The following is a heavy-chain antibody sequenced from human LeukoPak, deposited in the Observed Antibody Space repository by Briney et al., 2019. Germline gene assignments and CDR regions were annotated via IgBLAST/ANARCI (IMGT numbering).Heavy chain of an antibody. J-gene: IGHJ5*02. V-gene: IGHV4-39*01. CDR1: GDSITSSNYY. CDR3: ARNITIFGVIPRGAGWFDP. CDR2: IYYSGST. D-gene: IGHD3-3*01. Sequence: SETLSLTCTVSGDSITSSNYYWGWIPQPPGKGLEWIGSIYYSGSTHYNPSLKSRLTISVDTSRNQFSLKLRTVTAADTAVYYCARNITIFGVIPRGAGWFDPWGQGTLVTVSS.